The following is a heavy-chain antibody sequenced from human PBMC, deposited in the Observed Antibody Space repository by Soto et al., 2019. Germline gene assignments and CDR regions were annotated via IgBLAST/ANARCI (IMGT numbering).Heavy chain of an antibody. CDR3: ARGSSRWDY. Sequence: QLQLQESGPGLLKPSETLSLTCSVSGGSISSASYYWGWIRQPQGRGLEWIGRIYSGGRNNYNPSLKSRVTMSVDTSKNQFSLRLSSVTAADTAMYYCARGSSRWDYWGQGTLVTVSS. CDR1: GGSISSASYY. D-gene: IGHD6-13*01. J-gene: IGHJ4*02. V-gene: IGHV4-39*07. CDR2: IYSGGRN.